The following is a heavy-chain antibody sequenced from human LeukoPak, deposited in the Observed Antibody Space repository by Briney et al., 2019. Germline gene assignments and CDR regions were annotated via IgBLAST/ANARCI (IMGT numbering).Heavy chain of an antibody. D-gene: IGHD1-26*01. Sequence: SETLSLTCAVYGGSFSGYYWSWIRQPPGKGLEWIGEINHSGSTNYNPSLKSRVTISVDTSKNRFSLKLSSVTAADTAVYYCARGGGSYFSDYWGQGTLVTVSS. V-gene: IGHV4-34*01. J-gene: IGHJ4*02. CDR1: GGSFSGYY. CDR3: ARGGGSYFSDY. CDR2: INHSGST.